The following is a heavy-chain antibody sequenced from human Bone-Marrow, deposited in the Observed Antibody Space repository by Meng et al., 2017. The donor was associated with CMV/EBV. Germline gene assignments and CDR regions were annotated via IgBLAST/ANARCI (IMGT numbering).Heavy chain of an antibody. Sequence: SVKVSCKASGGTFSSYAISWVRQAPGQGLEWMGGIIPIFGTANYAQKFQGRVTITTDESTSTAYMELSSLKASDTAMYYCARLPYYDFWSGYLADYYGMDVWGQGTTVTVSS. D-gene: IGHD3-3*01. J-gene: IGHJ6*02. CDR3: ARLPYYDFWSGYLADYYGMDV. V-gene: IGHV1-69*05. CDR1: GGTFSSYA. CDR2: IIPIFGTA.